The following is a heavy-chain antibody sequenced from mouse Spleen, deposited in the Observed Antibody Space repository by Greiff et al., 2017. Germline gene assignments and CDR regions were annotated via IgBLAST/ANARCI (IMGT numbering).Heavy chain of an antibody. CDR3: AREITTATAY. CDR1: GFSLTSYG. V-gene: IGHV2-9*02. Sequence: QVQLQQSGPGLVAPSQSLSITCTVSGFSLTSYGVHWVRQPPGKGLEWLGVIWAGGSTNYNSALMSRLSISKDNSKSQVFLKMNSLQTDDTAMYYCAREITTATAYWGQGTLVTVSA. CDR2: IWAGGST. D-gene: IGHD1-2*01. J-gene: IGHJ3*01.